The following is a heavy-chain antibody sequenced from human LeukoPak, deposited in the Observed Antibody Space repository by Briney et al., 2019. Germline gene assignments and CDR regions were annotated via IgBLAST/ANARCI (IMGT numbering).Heavy chain of an antibody. Sequence: GSLRLSCAASGFTFSSYGMHWVRQAPGKGLEWVAVISYDGSNKYYADSVKGRFTISRDNSKNTLNLQMNSLRAEDTAVYYCAKDLDYWGQGTLVTVSS. J-gene: IGHJ4*02. V-gene: IGHV3-30*18. CDR3: AKDLDY. CDR1: GFTFSSYG. CDR2: ISYDGSNK.